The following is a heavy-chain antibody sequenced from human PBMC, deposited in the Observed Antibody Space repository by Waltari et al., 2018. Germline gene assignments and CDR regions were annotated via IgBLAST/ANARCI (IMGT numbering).Heavy chain of an antibody. D-gene: IGHD2-15*01. CDR3: VQLPGY. CDR1: GGSIDSSHNY. CDR2: RYYSGST. Sequence: QVQLQESGPGLVKPSETLSLTCTASGGSIDSSHNYWGWIRQPPGKGLEWIGSRYYSGSTYYNPSLKSRVTISVDTSKNQFSLNLSSVTAADTAVYYCVQLPGYWGQGTLVTVSS. J-gene: IGHJ4*02. V-gene: IGHV4-39*01.